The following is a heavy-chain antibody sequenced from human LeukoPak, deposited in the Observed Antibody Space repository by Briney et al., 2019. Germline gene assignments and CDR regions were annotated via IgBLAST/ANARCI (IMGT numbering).Heavy chain of an antibody. D-gene: IGHD3-16*01. CDR1: GYTFTHYG. J-gene: IGHJ4*02. CDR3: ARGIRSPLFDY. Sequence: ASVKVSCKASGYTFTHYGITWVRQAPGQGLAWMGWINTYNGDTKCAQKLQGRVTMTADTSTSTAFMELRSLRSDDSAVYYCARGIRSPLFDYWGLGTLVTVSP. V-gene: IGHV1-18*01. CDR2: INTYNGDT.